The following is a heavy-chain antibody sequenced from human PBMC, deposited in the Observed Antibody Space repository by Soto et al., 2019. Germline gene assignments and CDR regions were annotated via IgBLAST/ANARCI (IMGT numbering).Heavy chain of an antibody. CDR1: GYTFTGYY. Sequence: GASVKVSCKASGYTFTGYYMHWVRQAPGQGLEWMGWINPNSGGTNYAQKFQGWVTMTRDTSISTAYMELSRLRSDDTAVYYCARGWILGSSGMDVWGQGTTVTVSS. V-gene: IGHV1-2*04. CDR2: INPNSGGT. J-gene: IGHJ6*02. D-gene: IGHD5-18*01. CDR3: ARGWILGSSGMDV.